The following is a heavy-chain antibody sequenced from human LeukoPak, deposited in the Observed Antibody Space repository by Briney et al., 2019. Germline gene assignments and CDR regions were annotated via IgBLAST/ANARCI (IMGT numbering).Heavy chain of an antibody. V-gene: IGHV3-30-3*01. CDR1: EFTFSVYA. CDR2: ISYDGSNK. Sequence: GRSLRLSCAASEFTFSVYAMHWVRQAPGKGLDWVAVISYDGSNKYYADSVKGRFTISRDNSKNTLYLQMNSLRAEDTAVYYCAKAVDTAILDYWGQGTLVTVSS. CDR3: AKAVDTAILDY. J-gene: IGHJ4*02. D-gene: IGHD5-18*01.